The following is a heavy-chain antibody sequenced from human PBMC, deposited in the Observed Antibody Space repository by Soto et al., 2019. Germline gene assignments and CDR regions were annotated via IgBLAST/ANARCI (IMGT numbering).Heavy chain of an antibody. CDR2: ISAAGDP. CDR1: GFTFRNYD. CDR3: ARTDRDFYGLDV. V-gene: IGHV3-13*05. J-gene: IGHJ6*02. Sequence: ESGGGLVQPGGSLRLSCEASGFTFRNYDMHWVRQGTGKGLEWVSGISAAGDPDYADSVEGRFTISREKAQNSFFLQMNSLRVGETAVYYCARTDRDFYGLDVWGQGTTVIVSS.